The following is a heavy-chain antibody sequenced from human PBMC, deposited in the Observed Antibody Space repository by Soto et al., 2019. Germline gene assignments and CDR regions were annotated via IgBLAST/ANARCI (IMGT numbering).Heavy chain of an antibody. V-gene: IGHV2-26*01. J-gene: IGHJ4*02. D-gene: IGHD2-15*01. CDR2: IFSNDEK. CDR3: ARIYSGYCSGGSCYSRFDS. Sequence: QVTLKESGPVLVKPTETLTLTCTVSGFSLSNARMGVSWIRQPPGKALEGLAYIFSNDEKSYSTSLKSRLTISKDTSKCQVVLTMTNMEPVDTATYYCARIYSGYCSGGSCYSRFDSWGQGTLVTVSS. CDR1: GFSLSNARMG.